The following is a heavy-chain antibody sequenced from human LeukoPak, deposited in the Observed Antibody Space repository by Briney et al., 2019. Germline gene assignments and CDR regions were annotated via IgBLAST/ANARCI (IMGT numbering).Heavy chain of an antibody. J-gene: IGHJ4*02. CDR1: GGSISSSSYY. CDR2: IYYSGST. D-gene: IGHD1-14*01. CDR3: ARVMEQQPDRSFDC. Sequence: SETLSLTCTVSGGSISSSSYYWGWIRQPPGKGLEWIGSIYYSGSTYYNPSLKSRVTISVDTSKNQFSLKLSSVTAADTAVYYCARVMEQQPDRSFDCWGQGTLVTVSS. V-gene: IGHV4-39*07.